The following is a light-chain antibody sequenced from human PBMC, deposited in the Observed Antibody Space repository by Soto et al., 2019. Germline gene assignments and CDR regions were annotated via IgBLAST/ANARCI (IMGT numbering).Light chain of an antibody. CDR3: QQYGSSPRRT. V-gene: IGKV3-20*01. CDR1: QSVSSSY. Sequence: SVLAQSPGTLSLSPGERATLSCRASQSVSSSYLACYQQKPAQAPVLLIYGASSRATGIPDRFSGSGSGTDFTLTISRLEPEDFAVYYCQQYGSSPRRTFGQGTKVDIK. CDR2: GAS. J-gene: IGKJ1*01.